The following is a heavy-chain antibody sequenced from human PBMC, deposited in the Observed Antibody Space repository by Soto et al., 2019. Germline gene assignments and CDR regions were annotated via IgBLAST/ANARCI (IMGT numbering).Heavy chain of an antibody. CDR3: AATSGQNEGYNWFDP. CDR2: MNPNSGNT. D-gene: IGHD2-15*01. V-gene: IGHV1-8*01. CDR1: GYTFTSYD. J-gene: IGHJ5*02. Sequence: QVQLVQSGAEVKKPGASVKVSCKASGYTFTSYDINWVRQATGQGLEWMGWMNPNSGNTGYAQKFQGSVTMTRNTSICTAHMELSSLRSEDTAVYYCAATSGQNEGYNWFDPWGQGNLVTVSS.